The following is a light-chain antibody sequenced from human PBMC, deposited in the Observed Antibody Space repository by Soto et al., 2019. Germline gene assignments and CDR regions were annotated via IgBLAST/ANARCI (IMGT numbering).Light chain of an antibody. Sequence: EIVMTQSPATLSVSPGERATLSCRASQSVNRNLAWYQQKPGQAPRLLIYGASTRATGIPARFSGSGSGTEFTLTISSLQSEDFAVYHCQQYNNWSWTFGQGTKVEIK. J-gene: IGKJ1*01. CDR2: GAS. V-gene: IGKV3-15*01. CDR3: QQYNNWSWT. CDR1: QSVNRN.